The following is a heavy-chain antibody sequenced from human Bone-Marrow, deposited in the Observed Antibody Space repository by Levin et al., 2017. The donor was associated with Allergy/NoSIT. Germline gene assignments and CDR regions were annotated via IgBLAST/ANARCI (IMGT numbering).Heavy chain of an antibody. D-gene: IGHD2-15*01. J-gene: IGHJ4*02. V-gene: IGHV4-34*01. Sequence: SQTLSLTCAVYGGSFSGYYWSWIRQPPGKGLEWIGEINHSGSTNYNPSLKSRVTISVDTSKNQFSLKLSSVTAADTAVYYCARGTVVVVAATPETYYFDYWGQGTLVTVSS. CDR3: ARGTVVVVAATPETYYFDY. CDR2: INHSGST. CDR1: GGSFSGYY.